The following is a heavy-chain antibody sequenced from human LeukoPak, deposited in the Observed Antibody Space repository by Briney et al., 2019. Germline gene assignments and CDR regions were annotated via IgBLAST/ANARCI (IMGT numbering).Heavy chain of an antibody. V-gene: IGHV5-51*01. CDR1: GYSFTSYW. CDR3: ARLRLLWSSGWYTGGANFDY. Sequence: GESLKISCKGSGYSFTSYWIGWVRQMPGKGLEWMGIIYPGDSDTRYSPSFQGQVTISADKSISTAYLQWSSLKASDTAMYYCARLRLLWSSGWYTGGANFDYWGQGTLVTVSS. D-gene: IGHD6-19*01. CDR2: IYPGDSDT. J-gene: IGHJ4*02.